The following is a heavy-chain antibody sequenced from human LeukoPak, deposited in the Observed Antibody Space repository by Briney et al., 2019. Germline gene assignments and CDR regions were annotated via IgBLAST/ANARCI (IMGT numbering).Heavy chain of an antibody. CDR1: GGSFSGYY. D-gene: IGHD3-22*01. V-gene: IGHV4-34*01. Sequence: PSETLSLTCAVYGGSFSGYYWSWIRQPPGKGLEWIGEINHSGSTNYNPSLKSRVTISVDTSKNQFSLKLSSVTAADTAVYYCARIVITPRFDPWGQGALVTVSS. J-gene: IGHJ5*02. CDR2: INHSGST. CDR3: ARIVITPRFDP.